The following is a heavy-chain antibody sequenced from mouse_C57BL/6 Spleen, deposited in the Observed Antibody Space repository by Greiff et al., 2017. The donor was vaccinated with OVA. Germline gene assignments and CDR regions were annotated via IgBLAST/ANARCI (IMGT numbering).Heavy chain of an antibody. Sequence: QVQLQQSGAELVMPGASVKLSCKASGYTFTSYWMHWVKQRPGQGLEWIGVIDPSDSYTNYNQKFKGKSTLTVDKSSSTAYMQLSSLTSEDSAVYYCARPFTTVVATNWYFDVWGTGTTVTVSS. CDR1: GYTFTSYW. D-gene: IGHD1-1*01. J-gene: IGHJ1*03. CDR3: ARPFTTVVATNWYFDV. V-gene: IGHV1-69*01. CDR2: IDPSDSYT.